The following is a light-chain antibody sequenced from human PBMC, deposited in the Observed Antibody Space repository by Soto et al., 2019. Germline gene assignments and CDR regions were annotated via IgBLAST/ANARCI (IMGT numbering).Light chain of an antibody. Sequence: QSVLTQSPSVSGAPGQRVTISCTGSSSNIGAGFDVHWYQQLPGTAPKLLIYGNSNRPSGVPDRFSGSRSGTSASLAITGLQAEDEADYYCQSYDSSLTGSKVFGSGTRSPS. CDR3: QSYDSSLTGSKV. J-gene: IGLJ1*01. V-gene: IGLV1-40*01. CDR2: GNS. CDR1: SSNIGAGFD.